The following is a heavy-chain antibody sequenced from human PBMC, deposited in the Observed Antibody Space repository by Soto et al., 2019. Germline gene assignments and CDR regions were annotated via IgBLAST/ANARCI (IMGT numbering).Heavy chain of an antibody. CDR3: ASAAGAYDN. CDR1: GLSFSDYG. CDR2: IWSDGSNK. D-gene: IGHD1-26*01. Sequence: QVQLVESGGGVVQPGRSLRLSCTASGLSFSDYGMHWVRQAPGKGLEWVAVIWSDGSNKYYADSVKGRFTISRDNSKNTVYLHMNSRRVEDSAVYYCASAAGAYDNWGQGALVTVSS. J-gene: IGHJ4*02. V-gene: IGHV3-33*03.